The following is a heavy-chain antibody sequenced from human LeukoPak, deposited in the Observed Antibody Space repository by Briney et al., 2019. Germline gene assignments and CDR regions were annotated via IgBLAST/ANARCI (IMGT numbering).Heavy chain of an antibody. Sequence: SLRLSCAAXXFTFSSYAMSWVRQAPGKGLEWVSAISGSGGSTYYADSVKGRFTISRDNSKNTLYLQMNSLRAEDTAVYYCAKAFSRGNDYWGQGTLVTVSS. D-gene: IGHD2-2*01. J-gene: IGHJ4*02. CDR1: XFTFSSYA. V-gene: IGHV3-23*01. CDR2: ISGSGGST. CDR3: AKAFSRGNDY.